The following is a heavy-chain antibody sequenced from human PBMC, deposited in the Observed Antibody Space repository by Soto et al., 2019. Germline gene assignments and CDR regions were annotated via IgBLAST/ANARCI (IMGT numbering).Heavy chain of an antibody. CDR2: ISGSGGST. CDR3: AKDAPKRYDFWSGYYNEDWFDP. J-gene: IGHJ5*02. V-gene: IGHV3-23*01. Sequence: PGGSLRLSSAASGFTFSSYAMSWVRQAPGKGLEWVSAISGSGGSTYYADSVKGRFTISRDNSKNTLYLQMNSLRAEDTAVYYCAKDAPKRYDFWSGYYNEDWFDPWGQGT. D-gene: IGHD3-3*01. CDR1: GFTFSSYA.